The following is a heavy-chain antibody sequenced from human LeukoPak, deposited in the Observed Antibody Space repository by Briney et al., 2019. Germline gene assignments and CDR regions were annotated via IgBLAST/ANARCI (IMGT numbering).Heavy chain of an antibody. D-gene: IGHD3-16*02. CDR3: ARKHITYDYVWGSYRRVFDY. CDR2: IYHSGST. J-gene: IGHJ4*02. CDR1: GYSISSGYY. V-gene: IGHV4-38-2*02. Sequence: KPSETLSLTCTVSGYSISSGYYWGWIRQPPGKGLEWIGSIYHSGSTYYNPSLKSRVTISVDTSKNQFSLKVSSVTAADTAVYYCARKHITYDYVWGSYRRVFDYWGQGTLVTVSS.